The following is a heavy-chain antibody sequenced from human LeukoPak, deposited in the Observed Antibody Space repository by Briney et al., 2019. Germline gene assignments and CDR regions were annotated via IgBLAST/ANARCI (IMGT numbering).Heavy chain of an antibody. Sequence: PSETLSLTCDVSGGSVTSTNWWTWVRQPPGKGLEWIGEVHLDGRTNYNPSLKSRVTISVDTSKNQLSLKLSSVTAADTAVYYCARQDSGSYLNPLDIWGQGTVVTVSS. J-gene: IGHJ3*02. CDR2: VHLDGRT. V-gene: IGHV4-4*02. CDR1: GGSVTSTNW. D-gene: IGHD1-26*01. CDR3: ARQDSGSYLNPLDI.